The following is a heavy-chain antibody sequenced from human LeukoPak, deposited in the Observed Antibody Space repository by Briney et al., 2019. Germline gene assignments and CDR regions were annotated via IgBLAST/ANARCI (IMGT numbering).Heavy chain of an antibody. D-gene: IGHD5-18*01. CDR3: AGNLGYSYGYLTDY. J-gene: IGHJ4*02. CDR1: GGTFSSYA. V-gene: IGHV1-69*04. CDR2: IIPILGIA. Sequence: SVKVSCKASGGTFSSYAISWVRQAPGQGLEWMGRIIPILGIANYAQKFRGRVTITADKSTSTAYTELSSLRSEDTAVYYCAGNLGYSYGYLTDYWGQGTLVTVSS.